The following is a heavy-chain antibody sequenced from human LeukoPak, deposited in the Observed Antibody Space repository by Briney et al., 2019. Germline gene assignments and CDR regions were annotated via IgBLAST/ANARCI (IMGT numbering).Heavy chain of an antibody. D-gene: IGHD3-10*01. J-gene: IGHJ6*02. V-gene: IGHV3-33*01. CDR3: ARDILMFSGSYYTYYYYGMDV. CDR1: GFTFSSYG. CDR2: IWYDGSNK. Sequence: PGRSLRLSCAASGFTFSSYGMHWVRRAPGKGLEWVAVIWYDGSNKYYADSVKGRFTISRDNSKNTLYLQMNSLRAEDTAVYYCARDILMFSGSYYTYYYYGMDVWGQGTTVTVSS.